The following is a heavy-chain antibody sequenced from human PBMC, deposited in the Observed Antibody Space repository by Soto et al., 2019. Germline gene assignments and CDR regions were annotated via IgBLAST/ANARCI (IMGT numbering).Heavy chain of an antibody. CDR2: IIPIFGTA. J-gene: IGHJ3*02. CDR1: GGTFSSYA. CDR3: ARVVLRYFDWLEGDAFDI. Sequence: QVQLVQSGAEVKKPGSSVKVSCKASGGTFSSYAISWVRQAPGQGLEWMGGIIPIFGTANYAQKFQGRVTITADESTSTAYMELSSLRSEDTAVYYCARVVLRYFDWLEGDAFDIWGQGTMVTVSS. V-gene: IGHV1-69*01. D-gene: IGHD3-9*01.